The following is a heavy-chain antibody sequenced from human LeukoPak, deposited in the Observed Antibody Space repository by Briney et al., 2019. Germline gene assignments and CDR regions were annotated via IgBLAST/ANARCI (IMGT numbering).Heavy chain of an antibody. CDR3: ARDTANYDFWSGDAFDI. V-gene: IGHV4-39*07. CDR2: IYYGGST. J-gene: IGHJ3*02. Sequence: PSETLSLTCTVSGGSISSTSYYWGWIRQPPGKGLEWIGSIYYGGSTYYNPSLKSRVTISVDTSKNQFSLKLSSVTAADTAVYYCARDTANYDFWSGDAFDIWGQGTMVTVSS. D-gene: IGHD3-3*01. CDR1: GGSISSTSYY.